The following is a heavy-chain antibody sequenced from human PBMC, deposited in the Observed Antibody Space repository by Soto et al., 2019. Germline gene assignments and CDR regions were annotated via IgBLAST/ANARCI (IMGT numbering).Heavy chain of an antibody. V-gene: IGHV1-2*04. CDR2: INPNSGGT. D-gene: IGHD3-16*01. J-gene: IGHJ3*02. CDR1: GYTFTGYY. Sequence: ASVKVSCKASGYTFTGYYMHWVRQAPGQGLEWMGWINPNSGGTNYAQKFQGWVTMTRDTSISTAYMELSRLRSDDTAVYYCARDGGDPSSSIMITFGGFAGAFDIWAQGTMVNVSS. CDR3: ARDGGDPSSSIMITFGGFAGAFDI.